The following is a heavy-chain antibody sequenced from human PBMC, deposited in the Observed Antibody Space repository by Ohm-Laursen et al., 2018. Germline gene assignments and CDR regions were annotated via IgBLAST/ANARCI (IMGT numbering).Heavy chain of an antibody. V-gene: IGHV3-11*01. J-gene: IGHJ4*02. Sequence: VQLVESGGGLVKPGGSLRLSCAASKFILSDYYMSWIRQAPGRGLEWVSYISTTGSTKNYADSVKGRFTISRDNAKNSLYLQMNSLRAEDTAVYYCARVYSNSLDYWGQGTLVTVSS. CDR3: ARVYSNSLDY. D-gene: IGHD6-6*01. CDR2: ISTTGSTK. CDR1: KFILSDYY.